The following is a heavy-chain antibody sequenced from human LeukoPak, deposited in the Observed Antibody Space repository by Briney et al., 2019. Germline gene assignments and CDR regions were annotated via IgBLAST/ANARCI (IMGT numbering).Heavy chain of an antibody. J-gene: IGHJ4*02. CDR3: ARGGSGEIYYDSSGSLDY. V-gene: IGHV4-59*06. D-gene: IGHD3-22*01. CDR2: IYYSGST. Sequence: SETLSLTCTVSGGSISSYYWSWIRQHPGKGLEWIGYIYYSGSTYYNPSLKSRVTISVDTSKNQFSLKLSSVTAADTAVYYCARGGSGEIYYDSSGSLDYWGQGTLVTVSS. CDR1: GGSISSYY.